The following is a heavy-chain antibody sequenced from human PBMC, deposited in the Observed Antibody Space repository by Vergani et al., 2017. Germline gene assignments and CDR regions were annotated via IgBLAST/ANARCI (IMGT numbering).Heavy chain of an antibody. J-gene: IGHJ3*02. D-gene: IGHD3-3*01. CDR3: ARSSWVYDFWSLRPHDAFDI. CDR2: IRYDGSNK. V-gene: IGHV3-30*02. CDR1: GFTFSSYG. Sequence: QVQLVESGGGVVQPGGSLRLSCAASGFTFSSYGMHWVRQAPGKGLEWVAFIRYDGSNKYYADSVKGRFTISRDNSKNTLYLQMNSLRAEDTAVYYCARSSWVYDFWSLRPHDAFDIWGQGTMVTVSS.